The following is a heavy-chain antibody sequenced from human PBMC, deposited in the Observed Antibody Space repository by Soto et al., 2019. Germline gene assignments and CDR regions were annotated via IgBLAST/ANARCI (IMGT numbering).Heavy chain of an antibody. J-gene: IGHJ4*02. V-gene: IGHV3-7*01. D-gene: IGHD6-6*01. Sequence: EVQLVESGGGLVQPGGSLRLPCAASGFTFTNYWMTWVRQAPGKGLEWGGNINQDGSVKYYVDSVRGRFTVSRDNAKNSLYLQINSLRAEDTAIYYCARIGYSSSSLDYWGQGTLVTVSS. CDR2: INQDGSVK. CDR3: ARIGYSSSSLDY. CDR1: GFTFTNYW.